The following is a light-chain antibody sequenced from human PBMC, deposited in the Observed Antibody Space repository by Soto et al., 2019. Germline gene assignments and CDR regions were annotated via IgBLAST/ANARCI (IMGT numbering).Light chain of an antibody. CDR2: DNN. CDR3: GTWDYSLTAFV. V-gene: IGLV1-51*01. J-gene: IGLJ2*01. CDR1: TSNIVNNF. Sequence: QSVLTQPPSVSAAPGEKVTISCSGRTSNIVNNFVSWYRQFQGTAPQLLIHDNNKRPSGIPERFSGSKGGSSATLGITGLQTGDEALYYCGTWDYSLTAFVFGGGTKLTVL.